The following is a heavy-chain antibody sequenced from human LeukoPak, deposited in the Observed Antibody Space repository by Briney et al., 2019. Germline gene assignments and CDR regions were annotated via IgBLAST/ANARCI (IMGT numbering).Heavy chain of an antibody. CDR2: IYYSGST. V-gene: IGHV4-59*01. CDR3: ARVRCSGGSCPHYYYYGMDV. CDR1: GGSISSYY. D-gene: IGHD2-15*01. J-gene: IGHJ6*02. Sequence: SETLSLTCSVSGGSISSYYWSWIRQPPGKGLEWIGYIYYSGSTNYNPSLKSRVTISVDTSKNQFSLKLSSVTAADTAVYYCARVRCSGGSCPHYYYYGMDVWGQGTTVTVSS.